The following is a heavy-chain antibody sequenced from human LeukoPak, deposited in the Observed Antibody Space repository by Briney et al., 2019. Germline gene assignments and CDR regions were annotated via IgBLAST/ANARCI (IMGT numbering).Heavy chain of an antibody. Sequence: SETLSLTCAVSGYSISSGYYWGWIRQPPGKGLEWIGSIYHSGSTYYNPSLKSRVTISVDTSKIQFSLKLSSVTAADTAVYYCARGRGGGDWGYFDYWGQGTLVTVSS. CDR2: IYHSGST. CDR3: ARGRGGGDWGYFDY. V-gene: IGHV4-38-2*01. J-gene: IGHJ4*02. D-gene: IGHD2-21*01. CDR1: GYSISSGYY.